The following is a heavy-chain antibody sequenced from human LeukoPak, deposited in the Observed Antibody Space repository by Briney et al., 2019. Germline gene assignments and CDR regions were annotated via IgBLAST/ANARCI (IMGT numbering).Heavy chain of an antibody. V-gene: IGHV3-23*01. CDR2: ISGSGGST. J-gene: IGHJ4*02. CDR1: GFTFSSYA. D-gene: IGHD3-22*01. Sequence: GGSLRLSCAASGFTFSSYAMSWVRQAPGKGLEWVSGISGSGGSTYYADSVKGRFTISRDNSKNTLYLQMNSLRAEDTAVYYCAKAPGSSGYYSDYWGQGTLVTVSS. CDR3: AKAPGSSGYYSDY.